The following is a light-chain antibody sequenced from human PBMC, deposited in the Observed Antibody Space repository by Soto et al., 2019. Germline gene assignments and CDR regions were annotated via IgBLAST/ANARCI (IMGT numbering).Light chain of an antibody. CDR3: QQYNNWWT. Sequence: VMTQSPDTLSVSPGERATLSCRASETVRSNLAWYQRKPGQAPRLLIYAASTRATGIPARFIGNGSGTEFTLTINSLQSEDFAVYYCQQYNNWWTFGQGTKVDIK. J-gene: IGKJ1*01. CDR2: AAS. V-gene: IGKV3D-15*01. CDR1: ETVRSN.